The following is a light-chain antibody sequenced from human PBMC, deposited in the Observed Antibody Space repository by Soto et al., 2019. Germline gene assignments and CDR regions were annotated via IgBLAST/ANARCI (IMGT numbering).Light chain of an antibody. J-gene: IGLJ7*01. CDR3: QVWDSSSAV. CDR2: RVS. Sequence: SYELTQPLSVSVALGQTARITCGGNNIGSKNVHWYQQKPGQAPVLVIYRVSNRPSGITERFSGSNSGNTATLTIRRAEAEDEADYCCQVWDSSSAVFGGGTQLTVL. V-gene: IGLV3-9*01. CDR1: NIGSKN.